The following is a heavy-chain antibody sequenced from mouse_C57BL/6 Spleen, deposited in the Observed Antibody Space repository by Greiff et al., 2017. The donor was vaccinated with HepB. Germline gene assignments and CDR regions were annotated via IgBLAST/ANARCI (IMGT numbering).Heavy chain of an antibody. CDR2: IDPEDGET. Sequence: EVQLQQSGAELVKPGASVKLSCTASGFNIKDYYMHWVKQRTEQGLEWIGRIDPEDGETKYATKFQGKATITADTSSNTADLQLSSLTSADTAVYYCARETVVAHFDYWGQGTTLTVSS. D-gene: IGHD1-1*01. CDR1: GFNIKDYY. CDR3: ARETVVAHFDY. J-gene: IGHJ2*01. V-gene: IGHV14-2*01.